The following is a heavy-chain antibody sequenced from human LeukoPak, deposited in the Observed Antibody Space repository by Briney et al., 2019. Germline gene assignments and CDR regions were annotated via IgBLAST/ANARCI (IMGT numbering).Heavy chain of an antibody. CDR1: GYTFTSCD. V-gene: IGHV1-8*01. J-gene: IGHJ4*02. CDR3: TRGSSGRRDN. CDR2: MNPNSGNT. D-gene: IGHD6-19*01. Sequence: WASVKVSCKATGYTFTSCDINWVRQATGQGLEWMGWMNPNSGNTGYGQSFQGRITMTRDISIGTAYMELSNLTSEDTAIYYCTRGSSGRRDNWGQGTLVTVSA.